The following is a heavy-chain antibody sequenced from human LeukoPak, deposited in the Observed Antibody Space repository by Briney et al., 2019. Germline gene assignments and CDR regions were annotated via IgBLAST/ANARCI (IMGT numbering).Heavy chain of an antibody. D-gene: IGHD4-11*01. Sequence: GQSLRLSCAASGFTFSSYWMSWVRLAPGKGLEWVANIKGDGSEKWYVDSVKGRFTISRDNAQNSVHLQMNSLRAEDTAVYYCARDEYRSRWLHPWGQGTLVTVTS. CDR2: IKGDGSEK. J-gene: IGHJ5*02. CDR1: GFTFSSYW. CDR3: ARDEYRSRWLHP. V-gene: IGHV3-7*01.